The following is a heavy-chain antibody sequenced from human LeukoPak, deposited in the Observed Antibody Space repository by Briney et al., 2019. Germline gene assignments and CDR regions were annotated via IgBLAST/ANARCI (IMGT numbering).Heavy chain of an antibody. V-gene: IGHV3-53*05. CDR2: VYSDGST. Sequence: GGSLRLSCAASGLTVRNNYMSWVRQAPGKGLEWVSVVYSDGSTYYADSVKGRFTISRDNSKNTLYLQMNSLRAGDTAVYYCAKPHFDDWGQGTLVTVSS. CDR3: AKPHFDD. CDR1: GLTVRNNY. J-gene: IGHJ4*02.